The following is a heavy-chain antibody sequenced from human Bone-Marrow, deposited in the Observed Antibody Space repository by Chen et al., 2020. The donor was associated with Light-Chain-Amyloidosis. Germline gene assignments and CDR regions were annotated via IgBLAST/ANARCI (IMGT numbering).Heavy chain of an antibody. V-gene: IGHV1-2*02. J-gene: IGHJ4*02. D-gene: IGHD6-13*01. Sequence: QVQLVQSGAEVKKPGASVKVSCKASGYTFTGYYMHWVRQAPGQGLEWMGWINPNSCGTNDAQKFQGRVAMTRDTSISTAYMELSRLRSDDTAVYYCARGYEQQLFWGQGTLVTVSS. CDR1: GYTFTGYY. CDR3: ARGYEQQLF. CDR2: INPNSCGT.